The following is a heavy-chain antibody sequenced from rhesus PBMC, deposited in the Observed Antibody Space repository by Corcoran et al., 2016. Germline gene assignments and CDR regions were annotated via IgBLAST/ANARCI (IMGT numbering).Heavy chain of an antibody. D-gene: IGHD5-24*01. CDR2: ISGSSGST. J-gene: IGHJ4*01. V-gene: IGHV4-165*01. CDR1: GGSFSGYY. Sequence: QVQLQESGPGLVKPSETLSLTCAVSGGSFSGYYWGWIRQPPGKGLEWIGYISGSSGSTDYNPSLKSRVTISTDTSKNQFSLKLSSVTAADTAVYYCARDRVYSGYKSTGYFDYWGQGVLVTVSS. CDR3: ARDRVYSGYKSTGYFDY.